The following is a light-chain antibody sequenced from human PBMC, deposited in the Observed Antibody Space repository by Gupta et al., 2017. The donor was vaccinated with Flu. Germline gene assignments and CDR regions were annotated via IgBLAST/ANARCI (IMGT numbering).Light chain of an antibody. Sequence: DIQMTQSPSSVSASVGDRVTITCRASQDVNSWLAWYQQKPGKAPKLLIYAASSLQSGVPSRFSGSGYGTDFSLTISSLQPEDFATYYCQQGNSFPYSFGQGTXLEIK. J-gene: IGKJ2*03. CDR1: QDVNSW. CDR2: AAS. V-gene: IGKV1-12*01. CDR3: QQGNSFPYS.